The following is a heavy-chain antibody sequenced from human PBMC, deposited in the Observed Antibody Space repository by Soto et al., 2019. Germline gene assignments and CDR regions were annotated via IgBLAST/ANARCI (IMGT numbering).Heavy chain of an antibody. CDR1: GFTFSSYA. CDR2: ISYDGSNK. J-gene: IGHJ4*02. CDR3: ARERGQWQPLKYFDY. V-gene: IGHV3-30-3*01. Sequence: QVQLVESGGGVVQPGRSLRLSCAASGFTFSSYAMHWVRQAPGKGLEWVAVISYDGSNKYYADSVKGRFTISRDNSKNTLYLQMSSLRAEDTAVYYCARERGQWQPLKYFDYWGQGTLVTVSS. D-gene: IGHD6-19*01.